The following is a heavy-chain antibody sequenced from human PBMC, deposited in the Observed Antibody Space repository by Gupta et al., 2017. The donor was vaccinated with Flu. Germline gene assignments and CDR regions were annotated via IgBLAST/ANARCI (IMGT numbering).Heavy chain of an antibody. CDR2: IYNGGST. V-gene: IGHV4-59*01. J-gene: IGHJ3*02. CDR3: ARVPTFGDYVPNDAFDI. CDR1: GGSISRYF. Sequence: QVQLQESGPGLVKPSETLSLTCTVSGGSISRYFWSWLRQPPGKGLEWIGYIYNGGSTNYNPSLKSRVTISVDTSKNQFSLKLSSVTAADTAVYYCARVPTFGDYVPNDAFDIWGQGTMLTVSS. D-gene: IGHD4-17*01.